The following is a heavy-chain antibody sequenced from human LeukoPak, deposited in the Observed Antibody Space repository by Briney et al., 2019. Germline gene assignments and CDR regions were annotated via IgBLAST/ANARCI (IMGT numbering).Heavy chain of an antibody. Sequence: SETLSLTCTVSGGSISSSSYYWGWIRQPPGKRLEWIGRIYYSGSTYYNPSLKSRVTISVDTSKNQFSLKLSSVTAADTAVYYCARLSRNPGYSSGWPYFDYWGQGTLVTVSS. D-gene: IGHD6-19*01. CDR3: ARLSRNPGYSSGWPYFDY. V-gene: IGHV4-39*01. CDR2: IYYSGST. CDR1: GGSISSSSYY. J-gene: IGHJ4*02.